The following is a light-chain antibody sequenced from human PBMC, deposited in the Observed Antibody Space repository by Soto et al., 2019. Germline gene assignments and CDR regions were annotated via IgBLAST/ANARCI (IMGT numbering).Light chain of an antibody. Sequence: DIQMTQSPSSLSASVGERVTITCRASQTIISYLNWYQQKPGKAPKLLIYAASSLQSGVPSRFSGSGSGTDFTLTISSLQPEDFATYYCQQNYSTPFTFGQGTRLEI. CDR2: AAS. CDR3: QQNYSTPFT. J-gene: IGKJ5*01. CDR1: QTIISY. V-gene: IGKV1-39*01.